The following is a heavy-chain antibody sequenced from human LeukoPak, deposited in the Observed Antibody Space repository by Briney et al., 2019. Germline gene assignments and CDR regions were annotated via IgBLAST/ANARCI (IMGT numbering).Heavy chain of an antibody. D-gene: IGHD3-9*01. J-gene: IGHJ4*02. CDR3: ARGGDYDILTGYDYFDC. V-gene: IGHV3-30*04. CDR1: GFTFSSYA. Sequence: PGGSLRLSCADSGFTFSSYAMHWVRQAPGKGLEWVAVISYDGSNKYYADSVKGRFTISRDNSKNTLYLQMNSLRAEDTAVYYCARGGDYDILTGYDYFDCWGQGTLVTVSS. CDR2: ISYDGSNK.